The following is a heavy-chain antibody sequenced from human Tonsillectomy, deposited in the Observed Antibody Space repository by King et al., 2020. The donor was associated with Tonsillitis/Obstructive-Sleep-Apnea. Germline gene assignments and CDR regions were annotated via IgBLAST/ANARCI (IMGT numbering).Heavy chain of an antibody. Sequence: VQLQQWGAGLLKPSETLSLTCAVFGGSFSGYYWSWIRQPPGMGLEWIGEVNDSGRSNYNPSLQSRVTISVDTSKQQFSLRLSSMTAADTAVYYCARAGIIVDDAFDIWGHGTVVTVSS. J-gene: IGHJ3*02. CDR3: ARAGIIVDDAFDI. CDR1: GGSFSGYY. V-gene: IGHV4-34*01. D-gene: IGHD2-15*01. CDR2: VNDSGRS.